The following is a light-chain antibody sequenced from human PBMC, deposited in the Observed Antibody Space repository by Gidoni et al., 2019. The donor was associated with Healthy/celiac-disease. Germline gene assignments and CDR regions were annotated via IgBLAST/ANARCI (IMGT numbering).Light chain of an antibody. CDR1: QSVSSSY. V-gene: IGKV3-20*01. CDR3: QQYGSSPLT. J-gene: IGKJ1*01. CDR2: GAS. Sequence: EIVLTQSPGTLSLSPGERATLSCRASQSVSSSYLAWYQQKPGQAPRLLIYGASSRATGIPDGFSGSGSGTDFTLTISRLEPEDFAVYYCQQYGSSPLTFGQGTKVEIK.